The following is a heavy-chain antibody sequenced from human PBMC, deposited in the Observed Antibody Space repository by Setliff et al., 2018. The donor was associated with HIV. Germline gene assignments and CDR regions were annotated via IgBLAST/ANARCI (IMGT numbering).Heavy chain of an antibody. J-gene: IGHJ4*02. CDR3: ARHDGGGWYVRVLATSFDY. CDR1: GGSISSSSYY. D-gene: IGHD6-19*01. CDR2: IFYTGST. V-gene: IGHV4-39*01. Sequence: TSETLSLTCTVSGGSISSSSYYWGWIRQPPGKGLEWIGSIFYTGSTTYSPSLKSRLTISVDTSQHQFSLKLSSVTAADTAVYYCARHDGGGWYVRVLATSFDYWGQGTLVTVSS.